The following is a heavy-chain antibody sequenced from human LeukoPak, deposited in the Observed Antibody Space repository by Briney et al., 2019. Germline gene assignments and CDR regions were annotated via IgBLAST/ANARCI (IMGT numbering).Heavy chain of an antibody. D-gene: IGHD1-14*01. CDR2: ISGSGGNT. V-gene: IGHV3-23*01. Sequence: PGGSLRLSCAASGFTFSSYAMNWVRQAPGKGLEWVSGISGSGGNTYYADSVKGRFTIFRDNSKNTLYLQMNSLRAEDTAVYYCAKDLLPRNQFDYWGQGTLVTVSS. CDR1: GFTFSSYA. J-gene: IGHJ4*02. CDR3: AKDLLPRNQFDY.